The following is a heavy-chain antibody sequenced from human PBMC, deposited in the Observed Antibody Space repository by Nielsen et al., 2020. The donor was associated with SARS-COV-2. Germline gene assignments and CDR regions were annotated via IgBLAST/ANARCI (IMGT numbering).Heavy chain of an antibody. V-gene: IGHV4-59*01. CDR1: GGSISSYY. Sequence: ESLKISCTVSGGSISSYYWSWIRQPPGKGLEWIGYIYYSGSTNYNPSLKSRVTISVDTSKNQFSLKLSSVTAADTAVYYCARAAGSSIDYWGQGTLVTVSS. CDR3: ARAAGSSIDY. D-gene: IGHD3-10*01. CDR2: IYYSGST. J-gene: IGHJ4*02.